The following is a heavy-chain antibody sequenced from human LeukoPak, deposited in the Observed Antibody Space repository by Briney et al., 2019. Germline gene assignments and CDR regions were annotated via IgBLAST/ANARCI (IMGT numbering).Heavy chain of an antibody. CDR1: GGSISSYY. CDR2: IYTSGST. V-gene: IGHV4-4*07. J-gene: IGHJ5*02. D-gene: IGHD3-10*01. Sequence: SETLSLTCTVSGGSISSYYWSWIRQPAGKGLEWIGRIYTSGSTNYNPSLKSRVTMSVDTSKNQFSLKLSSVTAADTAVYYCASLRRYGSGSYYQPSGYWFDPWGQGTLVTVSS. CDR3: ASLRRYGSGSYYQPSGYWFDP.